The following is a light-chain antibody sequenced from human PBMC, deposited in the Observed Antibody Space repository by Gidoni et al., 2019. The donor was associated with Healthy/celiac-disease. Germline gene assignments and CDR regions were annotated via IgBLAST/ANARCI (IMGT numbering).Light chain of an antibody. CDR2: AAS. CDR3: QQSYSTPLT. J-gene: IGKJ4*01. V-gene: IGKV1-39*01. CDR1: QSIRSY. Sequence: DIQMTQSPSSLSASVGDRVTITCRASQSIRSYLNWYQQKPGKAPKPLIYAASRLQSGVPSRFSGSGSGTDFTLTISSLQPEDFATYYCQQSYSTPLTVGGGTKVEIK.